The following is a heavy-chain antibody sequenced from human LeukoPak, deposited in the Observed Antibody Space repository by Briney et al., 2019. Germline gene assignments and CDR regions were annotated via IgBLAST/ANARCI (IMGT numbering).Heavy chain of an antibody. Sequence: SETLSLTCAVYGESFDGYYWTWIRQPPGKGLEWIGEINHAEITHYNPALKSRVTMSVDTSKNQFSLKLTSVTAADTAVYYCARVPLNRDSWLRFYHFDSWGQGILVTVSS. CDR2: INHAEIT. CDR3: ARVPLNRDSWLRFYHFDS. CDR1: GESFDGYY. D-gene: IGHD5-12*01. V-gene: IGHV4-34*01. J-gene: IGHJ4*02.